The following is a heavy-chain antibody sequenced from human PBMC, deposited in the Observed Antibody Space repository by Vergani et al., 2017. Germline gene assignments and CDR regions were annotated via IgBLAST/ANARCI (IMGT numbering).Heavy chain of an antibody. Sequence: QVQLQQWGAGLLKPSETLSLTCAVYGGSFSGYYWSWIRQPPGKGLEWIGEINHSGSTHYNPSLKSRVTISVDTSKNQFSLKLSSVSAADTAVYYCARGSWYSSSWYGGVEYWGQGTLGTVSS. D-gene: IGHD6-13*01. V-gene: IGHV4-34*01. CDR2: INHSGST. CDR1: GGSFSGYY. J-gene: IGHJ4*02. CDR3: ARGSWYSSSWYGGVEY.